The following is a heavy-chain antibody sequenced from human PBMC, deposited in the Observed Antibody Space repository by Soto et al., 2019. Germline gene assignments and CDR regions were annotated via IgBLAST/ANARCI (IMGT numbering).Heavy chain of an antibody. CDR2: VSHDGRKT. CDR3: ARDLRQGASGATVYGTDV. V-gene: IGHV3-30*03. J-gene: IGHJ6*02. Sequence: QVQLVESGGGEVQPGTSLRLSCIASGFIFSNNGMHWVRQAPGKGLEWVALVSHDGRKTFYADSVKGRLTIYRDNSKNTVYLHMNNLRPEDTAVYRCARDLRQGASGATVYGTDVWGQGTTVTVSS. CDR1: GFIFSNNG. D-gene: IGHD7-27*01.